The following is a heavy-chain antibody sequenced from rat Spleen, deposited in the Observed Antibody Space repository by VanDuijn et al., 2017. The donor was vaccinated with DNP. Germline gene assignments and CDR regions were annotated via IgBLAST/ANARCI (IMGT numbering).Heavy chain of an antibody. V-gene: IGHV4-2*01. D-gene: IGHD4-2*01. CDR3: VTRGDPYDNWFAY. J-gene: IGHJ3*01. CDR1: GFNFNAYW. CDR2: INEDSTIM. Sequence: EVKLVESGGGLVQPGRSLKLSCAASGFNFNAYWMGWVRQAPGKGLEWIGEINEDSTIMNYAPTLSDKISFSRDNAQNTLYLQMSELGSDDTGIYYCVTRGDPYDNWFAYWGRGTLVTVSS.